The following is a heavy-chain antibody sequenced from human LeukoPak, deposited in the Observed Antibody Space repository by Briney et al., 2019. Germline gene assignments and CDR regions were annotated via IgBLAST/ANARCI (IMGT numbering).Heavy chain of an antibody. J-gene: IGHJ3*02. CDR1: GFIFDEYG. Sequence: GGSLRLSCAASGFIFDEYGMTWVRQVPGKGLEWVSGINWNGANTGYADSVKGRFTISRDNAKNSLYLQMNSLRGEDTAVYYCARKGGIYCNDGCFHDAFDIWGQGTTVTVSS. D-gene: IGHD2/OR15-2a*01. V-gene: IGHV3-20*04. CDR2: INWNGANT. CDR3: ARKGGIYCNDGCFHDAFDI.